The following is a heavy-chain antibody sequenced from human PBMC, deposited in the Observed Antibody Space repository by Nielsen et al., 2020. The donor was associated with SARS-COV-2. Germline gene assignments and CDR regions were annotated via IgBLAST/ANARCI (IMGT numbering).Heavy chain of an antibody. CDR3: ASLSTNHEWATNPFVVDV. CDR2: IKYDGSEK. J-gene: IGHJ6*02. D-gene: IGHD2-8*01. V-gene: IGHV3-7*01. Sequence: GGSLRLSCAASGFSVTNSYMTWVRQAPGKGLEWVANIKYDGSEKYYVDSVKGRFTISRDNAKNSLSLQMNGLRAEDTAVYFCASLSTNHEWATNPFVVDVWGQGTTVTVSS. CDR1: GFSVTNSY.